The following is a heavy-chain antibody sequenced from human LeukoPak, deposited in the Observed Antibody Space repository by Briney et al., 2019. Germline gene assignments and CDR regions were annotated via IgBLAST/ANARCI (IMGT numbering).Heavy chain of an antibody. J-gene: IGHJ4*02. V-gene: IGHV1-2*02. Sequence: ASVKVSCKASGYTFTGYYMHWVRQAPGQGLEWMGWINPNSGGTNYAQKFQGRVTMTRDTSISTAYMELSRLRSDDTAVYHCARGTGSGSYYYFDYWGQGTLLTVSS. D-gene: IGHD3-10*01. CDR3: ARGTGSGSYYYFDY. CDR2: INPNSGGT. CDR1: GYTFTGYY.